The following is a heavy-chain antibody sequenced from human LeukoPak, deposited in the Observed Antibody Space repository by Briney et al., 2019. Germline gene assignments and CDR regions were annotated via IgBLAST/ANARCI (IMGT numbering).Heavy chain of an antibody. D-gene: IGHD4-11*01. CDR2: INPDGTDQ. Sequence: GSLRLSCAASRFTFDTYWMTWVRQAPGKGLEWVANINPDGTDQNYVDSLKGRFTISRDNAKNSLSLQMNSLRPDDTAVYCCARMWRGFEYSAQGYYFDYWGQGTLVTVSS. V-gene: IGHV3-7*01. CDR1: RFTFDTYW. CDR3: ARMWRGFEYSAQGYYFDY. J-gene: IGHJ4*02.